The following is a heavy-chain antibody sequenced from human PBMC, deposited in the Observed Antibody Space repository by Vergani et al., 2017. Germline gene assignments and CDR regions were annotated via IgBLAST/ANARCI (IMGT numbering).Heavy chain of an antibody. CDR2: INPNSGGT. J-gene: IGHJ4*02. Sequence: QVQLVQSGAEVKKPGASVKVSCKDSGYTFTGYYMHWVRQAPGQGLEWMGWINPNSGGTNYAQKFQGRVTMTRNTSISTAYMELSRLRFDDTAVYYCARTILNPHFFDYWRQGTLVTVSS. V-gene: IGHV1-2*02. D-gene: IGHD5-24*01. CDR1: GYTFTGYY. CDR3: ARTILNPHFFDY.